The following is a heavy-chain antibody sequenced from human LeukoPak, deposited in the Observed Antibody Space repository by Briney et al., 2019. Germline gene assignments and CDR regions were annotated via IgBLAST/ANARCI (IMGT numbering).Heavy chain of an antibody. Sequence: EASVKVSCKASGGTFSSYAISWVRQAPGQGLEWMGWINPNSGGTNYAQKFQGRVTMTRDTSISTAYMELSRLRSDDTAVYYCARYYYDILTGYSNWFDPWGQGTLVTVSS. J-gene: IGHJ5*02. CDR3: ARYYYDILTGYSNWFDP. V-gene: IGHV1-2*02. CDR1: GGTFSSYA. CDR2: INPNSGGT. D-gene: IGHD3-9*01.